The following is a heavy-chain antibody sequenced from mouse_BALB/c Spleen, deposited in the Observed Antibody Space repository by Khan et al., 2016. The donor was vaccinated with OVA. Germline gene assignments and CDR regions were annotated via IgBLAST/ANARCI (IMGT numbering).Heavy chain of an antibody. D-gene: IGHD1-2*01. CDR1: GYTFTDYY. CDR2: ISPGSGDT. V-gene: IGHV1-77*01. Sequence: QVQLKQSGAELARPGASVKLSCKASGYTFTDYYINWVKQRTGQGLEWIGEISPGSGDTYYNEKFKGKATLTADKSSNTAYMQLSSLTSEASAVYSCARRNYFGYTFAYWGQGTLVTVSA. J-gene: IGHJ3*01. CDR3: ARRNYFGYTFAY.